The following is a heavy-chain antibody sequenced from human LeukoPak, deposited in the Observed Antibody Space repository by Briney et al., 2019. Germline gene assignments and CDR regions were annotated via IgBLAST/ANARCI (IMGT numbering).Heavy chain of an antibody. J-gene: IGHJ3*02. Sequence: GGSLRLSCAASGFTFSSYAMHWARQAPGKGLEWVATISYDGSNKYYADSVKGRFTISRDSSKNTLYLQMNSLRAEDTAVYYCVRDYYYGSGQLWNGAFDIWGQGTMVTVSS. CDR1: GFTFSSYA. V-gene: IGHV3-30*04. CDR2: ISYDGSNK. CDR3: VRDYYYGSGQLWNGAFDI. D-gene: IGHD3-10*01.